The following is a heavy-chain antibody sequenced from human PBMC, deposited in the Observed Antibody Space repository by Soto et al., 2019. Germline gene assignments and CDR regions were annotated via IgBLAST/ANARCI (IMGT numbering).Heavy chain of an antibody. CDR3: ARGDVRIYCSGGSCPNWFDP. CDR2: ISYDGSNK. J-gene: IGHJ5*02. Sequence: QVQLVESGGGVVQPGRSLRLSCAASGFTFSSYAMHWVRQAPGKGLEWVAVISYDGSNKYYADSVKGRFTISRDNSKNTLYLQMNSLRADDTGVYYCARGDVRIYCSGGSCPNWFDPWGQGTLVTVSS. V-gene: IGHV3-30-3*01. D-gene: IGHD2-15*01. CDR1: GFTFSSYA.